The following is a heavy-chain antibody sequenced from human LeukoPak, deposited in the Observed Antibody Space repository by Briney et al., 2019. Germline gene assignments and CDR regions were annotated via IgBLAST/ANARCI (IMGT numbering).Heavy chain of an antibody. J-gene: IGHJ4*02. CDR2: IYHSGST. V-gene: IGHV4-38-2*02. CDR3: ARRYSSSSIDY. D-gene: IGHD6-6*01. CDR1: GYSISSGYY. Sequence: SETLSLTCTVSGYSISSGYYWGWIRQPPGKGLEWIGSIYHSGSTYYNPSLKSRVTISVDTSKNQFSLKLSSVTAADTAVYYCARRYSSSSIDYWGQGTLVTVSS.